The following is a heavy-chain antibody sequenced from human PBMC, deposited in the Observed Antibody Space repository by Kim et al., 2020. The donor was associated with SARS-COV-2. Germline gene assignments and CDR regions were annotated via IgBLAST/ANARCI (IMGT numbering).Heavy chain of an antibody. V-gene: IGHV3-23*01. CDR3: ARGAGGNGLDV. Sequence: RYYAGSVKGRFTISRDNSKNRLYLEMNSLRAEDTAVYYCARGAGGNGLDVWGQGTTVTVSS. J-gene: IGHJ6*02. D-gene: IGHD1-26*01. CDR2: R.